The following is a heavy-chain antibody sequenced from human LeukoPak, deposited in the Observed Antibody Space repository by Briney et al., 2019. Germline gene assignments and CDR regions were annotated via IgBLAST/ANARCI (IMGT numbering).Heavy chain of an antibody. CDR3: ARVQFGHWFDP. CDR2: INHSGST. Sequence: SETLSLTCAVHGGSFSGYYWSWSRQPPGKGLEWIGEINHSGSTNYNPSLKSRVTISVDTSKNQFSLKLSSVTAADTAVYYCARVQFGHWFDPWGQGTLVTVSS. J-gene: IGHJ5*02. CDR1: GGSFSGYY. V-gene: IGHV4-34*01. D-gene: IGHD3-16*01.